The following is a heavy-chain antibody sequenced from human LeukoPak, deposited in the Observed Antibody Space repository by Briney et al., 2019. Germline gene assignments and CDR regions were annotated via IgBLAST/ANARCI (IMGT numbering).Heavy chain of an antibody. J-gene: IGHJ3*02. CDR3: ARDRTVGNAFDI. V-gene: IGHV1-2*02. CDR1: GYTFTGYY. CDR2: INPNSGGT. D-gene: IGHD4-23*01. Sequence: ASVKVSCKASGYTFTGYYMHWVRQAPGQGLEWMGWINPNSGGTNYAPKFQGRVTMTRDTSISTAYMELSRLRSDDTAVYYCARDRTVGNAFDIWGQGTMVTVSS.